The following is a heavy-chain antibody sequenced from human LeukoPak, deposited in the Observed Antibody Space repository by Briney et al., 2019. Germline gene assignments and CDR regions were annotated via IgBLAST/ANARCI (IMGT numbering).Heavy chain of an antibody. D-gene: IGHD3-22*01. CDR3: ARVLGTYYYDSSGYYPDY. CDR2: IIPIFGTA. J-gene: IGHJ4*02. Sequence: SVKVSCKASGGTFSSYAISWVRQAPGQGLEWMGGIIPIFGTANYAQKFQGRVTITADKSTSTAYMELRSLRSDDTAVYYCARVLGTYYYDSSGYYPDYWGQGTLVTVSS. V-gene: IGHV1-69*06. CDR1: GGTFSSYA.